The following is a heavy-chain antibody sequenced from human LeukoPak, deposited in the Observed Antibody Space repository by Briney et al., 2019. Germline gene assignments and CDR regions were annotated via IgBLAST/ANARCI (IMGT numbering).Heavy chain of an antibody. J-gene: IGHJ4*02. Sequence: SSETLSLTCTVSGGSISSSRYYWGLIRQPPGKGLEWIGSFYYSGSTYYNPSLKSRVTISLDTSKNQFSLRLTSVTAADTAVYYCARQTGSGLFILPGGQGTLVTVSS. CDR3: ARQTGSGLFILP. D-gene: IGHD3/OR15-3a*01. CDR1: GGSISSSRYY. V-gene: IGHV4-39*01. CDR2: FYYSGST.